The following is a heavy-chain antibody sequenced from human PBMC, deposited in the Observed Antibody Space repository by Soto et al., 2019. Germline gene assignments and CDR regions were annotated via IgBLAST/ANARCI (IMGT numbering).Heavy chain of an antibody. CDR2: INPNSGGT. Sequence: AASVKVSCKASGYTFTGYYMHWVRQAPGQGLEWMGWINPNSGGTNYAQKFQGRVTMTRDTSISTAYMELSRLRSDDTAVYYCARDGAYCGGDCYSSYYYGMDVWGQGTTVTVSS. V-gene: IGHV1-2*02. CDR3: ARDGAYCGGDCYSSYYYGMDV. D-gene: IGHD2-21*02. J-gene: IGHJ6*02. CDR1: GYTFTGYY.